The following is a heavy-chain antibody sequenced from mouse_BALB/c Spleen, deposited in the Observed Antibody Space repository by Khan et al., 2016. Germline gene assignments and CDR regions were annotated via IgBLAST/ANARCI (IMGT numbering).Heavy chain of an antibody. Sequence: QVQLQQSAAELARPGASVKMSCKASGYIFTTYLMYWVKQRPGQGLEWIGHINPSSGYTEYNQNFKDKTTLTADKSSSTAYMQLSSLTSEDSAVYYCARSRWDYFDYWGQGTTLTVSS. CDR3: ARSRWDYFDY. CDR1: GYIFTTYL. V-gene: IGHV1-4*02. D-gene: IGHD1-1*02. CDR2: INPSSGYT. J-gene: IGHJ2*01.